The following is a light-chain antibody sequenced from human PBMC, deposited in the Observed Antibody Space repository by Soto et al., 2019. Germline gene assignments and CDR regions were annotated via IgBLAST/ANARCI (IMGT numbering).Light chain of an antibody. CDR2: DVS. V-gene: IGLV2-14*01. J-gene: IGLJ1*01. CDR3: SSYTSSSTPLYV. Sequence: QSVLTQPAAVSGSPGHSITISCTGTSSDVGGYNYVSWYQQHPGKAPKLMIYDVSNRPSGVSNRFSGSKSGNTASLTISGLQAEDEADYYCSSYTSSSTPLYVFGTGTKVTVL. CDR1: SSDVGGYNY.